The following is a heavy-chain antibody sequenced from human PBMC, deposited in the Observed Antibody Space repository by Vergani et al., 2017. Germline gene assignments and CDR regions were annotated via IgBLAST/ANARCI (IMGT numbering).Heavy chain of an antibody. CDR2: IYYSGST. D-gene: IGHD3-22*01. V-gene: IGHV4-59*01. J-gene: IGHJ4*02. CDR1: GGSISSYY. CDR3: ARVNYDSSGYSDNFDY. Sequence: QVQLQESGPGLVKPSETLSLTCTVSGGSISSYYWSWIRQPPGKGLEWIGYIYYSGSTNYNPSLKSRVTISVDTAKNQFSLKLSSVTAAYTAVYYCARVNYDSSGYSDNFDYWGQGTLVTVSS.